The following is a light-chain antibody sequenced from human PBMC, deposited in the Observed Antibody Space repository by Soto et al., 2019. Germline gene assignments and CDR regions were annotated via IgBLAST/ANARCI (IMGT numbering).Light chain of an antibody. CDR3: QQYNSYST. V-gene: IGKV1-5*01. CDR1: QSISSG. Sequence: DIQITQSPSTLSASVGDRVTITCRASQSISSGLAWYQQKPGKAPKLLIYDASSLESGVPSRFSGSGSGTEFTLTISSLKPDEFATYYCQQYNSYSTFGQGTKVDIK. J-gene: IGKJ1*01. CDR2: DAS.